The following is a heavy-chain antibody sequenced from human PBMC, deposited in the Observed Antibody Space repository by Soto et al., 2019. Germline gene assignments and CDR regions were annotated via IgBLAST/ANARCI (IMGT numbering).Heavy chain of an antibody. CDR2: ISNDASNE. Sequence: GGSLRLSCAASGFTFSRYAMHWVRQAPGKGLQWVAYISNDASNEKYVDSVKGRFSIVRDVSKNTLFLDMTSLRLEDSARYHCASRGGLGNYFDSWGQGVLVTVSS. CDR3: ASRGGLGNYFDS. J-gene: IGHJ4*02. D-gene: IGHD3-16*01. CDR1: GFTFSRYA. V-gene: IGHV3-30-3*01.